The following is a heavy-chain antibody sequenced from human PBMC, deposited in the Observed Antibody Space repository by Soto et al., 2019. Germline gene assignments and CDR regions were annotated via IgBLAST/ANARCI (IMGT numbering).Heavy chain of an antibody. CDR3: ASPGRLRFLEWLFRH. J-gene: IGHJ4*02. V-gene: IGHV3-23*01. Sequence: EVQLLESGGGLVQPGGSLRLSCAASGFTFSSYAMSWVRQAPGKGLEWVSAISGSGGSTYYADSVKGRFTISRDNSKNTLYLQMNSLRAEDTAVYYCASPGRLRFLEWLFRHWGQGTLVTVSS. CDR1: GFTFSSYA. D-gene: IGHD3-3*01. CDR2: ISGSGGST.